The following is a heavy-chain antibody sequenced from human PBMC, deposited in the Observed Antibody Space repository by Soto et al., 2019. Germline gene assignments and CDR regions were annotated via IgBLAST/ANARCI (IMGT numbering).Heavy chain of an antibody. CDR1: GFTFSSYS. CDR2: ISSSSSYI. Sequence: EVQLVESGGGLVKPGGSLRLSYAASGFTFSSYSMNWVRQAPGKGLEWVSSISSSSSYIYYADSVKGRFTISRDNAKNSLYLQMNSLRAEDTAVYYCARIDCSSTSCYAYYYYYMDVWGKGTTVTVSS. J-gene: IGHJ6*03. V-gene: IGHV3-21*01. CDR3: ARIDCSSTSCYAYYYYYMDV. D-gene: IGHD2-2*01.